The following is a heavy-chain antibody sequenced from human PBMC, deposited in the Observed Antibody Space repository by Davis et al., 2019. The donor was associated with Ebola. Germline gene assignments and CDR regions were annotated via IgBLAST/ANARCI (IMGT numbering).Heavy chain of an antibody. V-gene: IGHV3-30*03. D-gene: IGHD5-18*01. CDR1: GFTVSSNY. CDR2: ITYDGKNQ. J-gene: IGHJ4*02. Sequence: GESLKISCAASGFTVSSNYMSWVRQAPGKGLEWVAFITYDGKNQYYKESVKGRFTISRSNPNKTVSLQMNNLRSDDTAVYYCSNARYSYGAAYFDNWGRGVLVSVTS. CDR3: SNARYSYGAAYFDN.